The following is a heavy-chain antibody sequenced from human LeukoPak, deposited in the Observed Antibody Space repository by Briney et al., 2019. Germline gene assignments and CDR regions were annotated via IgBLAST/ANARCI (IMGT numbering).Heavy chain of an antibody. J-gene: IGHJ4*02. V-gene: IGHV1-69*06. CDR2: IIPIFGTA. D-gene: IGHD2-15*01. CDR3: AKGAPRYCSGGSCYSGLQVHY. CDR1: GGTFSSYA. Sequence: GSSVKVSCKASGGTFSSYAISWVRQAPGQGLEWMGGIIPIFGTANYAQKFQGRVTITADKSTSTAYMELSSLRAEDTAVYYCAKGAPRYCSGGSCYSGLQVHYWGQGTLVTVSS.